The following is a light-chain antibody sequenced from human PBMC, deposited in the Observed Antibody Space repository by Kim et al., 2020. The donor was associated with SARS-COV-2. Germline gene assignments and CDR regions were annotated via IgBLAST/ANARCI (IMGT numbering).Light chain of an antibody. Sequence: SYELTQPSSVSVSPGQTARITCSGDVLAKKYARGFQQKPGQAPVLVIYKDSERPSGIPDRFSGSSSGTTVTLTISGAQVEDEADYYCYSAADNKGV. J-gene: IGLJ3*02. CDR1: VLAKKY. CDR3: YSAADNKGV. CDR2: KDS. V-gene: IGLV3-27*01.